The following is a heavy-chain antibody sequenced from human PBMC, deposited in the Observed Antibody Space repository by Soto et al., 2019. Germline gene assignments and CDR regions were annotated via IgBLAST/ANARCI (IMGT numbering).Heavy chain of an antibody. D-gene: IGHD2-2*01. V-gene: IGHV1-2*02. Sequence: ASVKVSCKASGYTFTGYYMHWVRQAPGQGLEWMGWINPNSGGTNYAQKFQGRVTMTRDTSISTAYMELSRLRSDDTAVYYCASPSVHELGYCSSTSCYGAFDIWGQGTMVTVSS. CDR2: INPNSGGT. J-gene: IGHJ3*02. CDR3: ASPSVHELGYCSSTSCYGAFDI. CDR1: GYTFTGYY.